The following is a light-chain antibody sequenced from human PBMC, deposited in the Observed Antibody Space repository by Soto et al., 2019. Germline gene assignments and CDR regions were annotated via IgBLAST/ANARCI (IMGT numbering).Light chain of an antibody. Sequence: QAVVTQPPSASGTPGQRVTISCSGSRAKIGSNTVNWYQQLPGTAPKLVIYNNNQWPSGVPDRFSGSKSGTSASLAISGLQSEDEADYYCLSWDDSLDGWVFGGGTKLTVL. J-gene: IGLJ3*02. CDR3: LSWDDSLDGWV. CDR1: RAKIGSNT. CDR2: NNN. V-gene: IGLV1-44*01.